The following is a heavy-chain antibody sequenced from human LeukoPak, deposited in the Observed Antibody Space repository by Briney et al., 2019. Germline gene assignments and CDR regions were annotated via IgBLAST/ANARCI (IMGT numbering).Heavy chain of an antibody. Sequence: GRSLRLSCAASGFTFSSYGMHWVRQTPGKGLEWVAFIRYDGSNKYYADSVKGRFTISRDNSKNTVYLQMNSLGADDTAVYYCAKGWKESSGWYGVTYWGQGTLVTVSS. V-gene: IGHV3-30*02. CDR3: AKGWKESSGWYGVTY. J-gene: IGHJ4*02. CDR1: GFTFSSYG. D-gene: IGHD6-19*01. CDR2: IRYDGSNK.